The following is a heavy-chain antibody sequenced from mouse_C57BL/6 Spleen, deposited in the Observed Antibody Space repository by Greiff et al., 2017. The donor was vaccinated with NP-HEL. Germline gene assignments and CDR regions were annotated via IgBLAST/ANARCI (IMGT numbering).Heavy chain of an antibody. V-gene: IGHV5-17*01. CDR3: ARRGPAMDY. CDR1: GFTFSDYG. J-gene: IGHJ4*01. CDR2: ISSGSSTI. Sequence: EVHLVESGGGLVKPGGSLKLSCAASGFTFSDYGMHWVRQAPEKGLEWVAYISSGSSTIYYADTVKGRFTIPRDNAKNTLFLQMTSLRSEDTARYYCARRGPAMDYWGQGTSVTVSS.